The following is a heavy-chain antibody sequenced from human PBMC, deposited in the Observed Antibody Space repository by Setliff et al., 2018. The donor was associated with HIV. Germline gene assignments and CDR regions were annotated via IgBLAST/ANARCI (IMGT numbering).Heavy chain of an antibody. CDR1: GYSISSGYY. CDR3: ARTLYYYDTSAGGYCFDY. Sequence: PSETLSLTCAVSGYSISSGYYWGWIRQAPGEGLEWIGSIYHSGNTYYNPSLNSRVTISVDTSKNQFSLNLSSVTAADTAVYYCARTLYYYDTSAGGYCFDYWGQGTLVTVSS. CDR2: IYHSGNT. V-gene: IGHV4-38-2*01. D-gene: IGHD3-22*01. J-gene: IGHJ4*02.